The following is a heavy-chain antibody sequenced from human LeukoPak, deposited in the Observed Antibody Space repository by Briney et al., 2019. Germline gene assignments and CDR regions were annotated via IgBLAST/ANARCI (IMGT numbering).Heavy chain of an antibody. Sequence: GSLRLSCAASGFTFSSYAMSWVRQAPGKGLEGVAVISYDGSNKYYADSVKGRFTISRDNSKNTLYLQMNSLRAEDTAVYYCARVNGYGDSGPFDCWGQGTLVTVSS. CDR3: ARVNGYGDSGPFDC. D-gene: IGHD4-17*01. CDR1: GFTFSSYA. CDR2: ISYDGSNK. V-gene: IGHV3-30-3*01. J-gene: IGHJ4*02.